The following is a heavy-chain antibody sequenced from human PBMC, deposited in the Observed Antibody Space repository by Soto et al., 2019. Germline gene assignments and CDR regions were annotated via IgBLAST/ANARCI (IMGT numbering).Heavy chain of an antibody. V-gene: IGHV4-59*01. D-gene: IGHD1-26*01. Sequence: NPSETLSLTCTVSSGSIGTYFWSWIRQPPGKGLEWIGYIYYSGTTNYNPSLKRRVTIFLDTSKNQFSLRLSSVTAADTAVYYCARGRGGTYDAFDIWGQGTLVT. CDR2: IYYSGTT. CDR1: SGSIGTYF. J-gene: IGHJ3*02. CDR3: ARGRGGTYDAFDI.